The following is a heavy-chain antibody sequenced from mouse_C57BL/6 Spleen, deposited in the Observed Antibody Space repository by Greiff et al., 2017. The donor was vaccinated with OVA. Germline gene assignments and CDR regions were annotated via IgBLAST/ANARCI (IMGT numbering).Heavy chain of an antibody. J-gene: IGHJ4*01. CDR2: IHPNSGST. Sequence: VQLQQPGAELVKPGASVKLSCKASGYTFTSYWMHWVKQRPGQGLEWIGMIHPNSGSTNYNEKFKSKATLTVDKSSSTAYMQLSSLTSEDSAVYYCATPYYGSSYGYAMDYWGQGTSVTVSS. D-gene: IGHD1-1*01. CDR3: ATPYYGSSYGYAMDY. CDR1: GYTFTSYW. V-gene: IGHV1-64*01.